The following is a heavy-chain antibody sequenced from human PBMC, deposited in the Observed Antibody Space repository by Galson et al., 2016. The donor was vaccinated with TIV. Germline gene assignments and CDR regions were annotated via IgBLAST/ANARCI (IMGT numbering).Heavy chain of an antibody. CDR1: TFNVNDNY. CDR2: ISSGGAT. V-gene: IGHV3-66*02. CDR3: ARERRYCGNECFLQYYYGMDV. J-gene: IGHJ6*02. D-gene: IGHD2-21*01. Sequence: SLRLSCAASTFNVNDNYMTWVRQAPGKGLEWVSIISSGGATHYSDSVRGRFTMSRDTDKNTLYLQMTGLRAEDTAVYYCARERRYCGNECFLQYYYGMDVWGQGTPVTVSS.